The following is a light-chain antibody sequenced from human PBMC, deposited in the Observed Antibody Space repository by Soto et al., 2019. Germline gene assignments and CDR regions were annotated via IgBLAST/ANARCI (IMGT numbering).Light chain of an antibody. J-gene: IGLJ2*01. CDR3: AAWGDSLSGVV. CDR2: RNN. V-gene: IGLV1-47*01. Sequence: QSVLTQPPSASGTPGQRVTISCSGSSSNIGSNYVYWYQQLPGTAPKLLIYRNNQRPSGVPDRFSGSKSGTSASLANSGLRSEDEADYYCAAWGDSLSGVVFGGGTKVTVL. CDR1: SSNIGSNY.